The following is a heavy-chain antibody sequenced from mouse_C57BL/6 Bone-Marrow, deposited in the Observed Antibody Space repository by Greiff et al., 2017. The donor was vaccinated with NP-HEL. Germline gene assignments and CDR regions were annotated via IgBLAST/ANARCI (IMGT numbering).Heavy chain of an antibody. CDR2: IYPGDGDT. V-gene: IGHV1-80*01. CDR1: GYAFSSYW. D-gene: IGHD1-1*01. Sequence: VQRVESGAELVKPGASVKISCKASGYAFSSYWMNWVKQRPGKGLEWIGQIYPGDGDTNYNGKFKGKATLTADKSSSTAYMQLSSLTSEDSAVYFCDLITTVDYAMDYWGQGTSVTVSS. J-gene: IGHJ4*01. CDR3: DLITTVDYAMDY.